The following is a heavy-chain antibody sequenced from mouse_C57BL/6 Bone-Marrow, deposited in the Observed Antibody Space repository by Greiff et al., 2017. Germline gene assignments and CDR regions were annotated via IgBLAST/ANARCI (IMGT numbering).Heavy chain of an antibody. V-gene: IGHV1-9*01. CDR3: ARGCLGYSNYPFDY. CDR2: ILPGSGST. CDR1: GYTFTGYW. Sequence: QVQLQQSGAELMKPGASVKLSCKATGYTFTGYWIEWVKQRPGHGLEWIGEILPGSGSTHYNEKFKGKATFTADTSSNTAYMQLSSLTTEDSAIYYCARGCLGYSNYPFDYWGQGTTLTVSS. D-gene: IGHD2-5*01. J-gene: IGHJ2*01.